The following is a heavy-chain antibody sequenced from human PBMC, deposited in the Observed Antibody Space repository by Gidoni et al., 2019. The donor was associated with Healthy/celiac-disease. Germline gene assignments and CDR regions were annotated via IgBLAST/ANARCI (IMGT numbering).Heavy chain of an antibody. CDR1: GFTFSSYS. V-gene: IGHV3-21*01. Sequence: EVQLVESGGGLVKPGGSLRLSCAASGFTFSSYSMNWVRQAPGKGLEWVSSISSSSSYIYYADSVKGRFTISRDNAKNSLYLQMNSLRAEDTAVYYCAREISPPMDVDYWGQGTLVTVSS. J-gene: IGHJ4*02. CDR2: ISSSSSYI. CDR3: AREISPPMDVDY. D-gene: IGHD3-10*01.